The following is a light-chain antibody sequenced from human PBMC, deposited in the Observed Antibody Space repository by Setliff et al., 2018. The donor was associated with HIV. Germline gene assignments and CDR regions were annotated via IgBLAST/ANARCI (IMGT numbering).Light chain of an antibody. J-gene: IGKJ1*01. CDR1: QSVSDN. CDR2: GAS. Sequence: EIVMTQSPATLSVSPGERVTLSCRASQSVSDNLAWYQQKPGQAPRLLIYGASTRADGVPARFSGSGSDTDFTLIISSLQSEDSAVYYCQHSYNWPQTFGQGTKVDIK. V-gene: IGKV3-15*01. CDR3: QHSYNWPQT.